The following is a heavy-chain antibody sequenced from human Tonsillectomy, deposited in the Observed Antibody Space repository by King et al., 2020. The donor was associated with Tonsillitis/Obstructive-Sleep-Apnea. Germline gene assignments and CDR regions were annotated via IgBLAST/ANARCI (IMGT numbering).Heavy chain of an antibody. CDR1: GFTFRNYA. D-gene: IGHD3-22*01. CDR2: ISYDGSNK. Sequence: VQLVESGGGVVQPGRSLRLSCAASGFTFRNYAMHWVRQAPGKGLEWVAVISYDGSNKFYAHSVKGRFTISRDNSKNTLYLQMNSLRVEDTALYYCARGLGYYYDARGDYWGQGTLVTVSS. CDR3: ARGLGYYYDARGDY. J-gene: IGHJ4*02. V-gene: IGHV3-30*04.